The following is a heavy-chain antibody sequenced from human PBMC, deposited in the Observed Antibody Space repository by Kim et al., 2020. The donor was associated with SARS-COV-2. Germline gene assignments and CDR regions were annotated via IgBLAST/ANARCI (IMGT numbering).Heavy chain of an antibody. CDR3: PDRTLVGSTTVTFDI. V-gene: IGHV4-59*08. CDR2: IYSSGST. CDR1: GGSISSYY. J-gene: IGHJ3*02. D-gene: IGHD4-17*01. Sequence: SETLSLTCTVSGGSISSYYLNWIRQPPGKGLEWIGFIYSSGSTNYNPSLRTQATISGDTPKNQCSLTLTSVHATDTAVNYVPDRTLVGSTTVTFDIWVPG.